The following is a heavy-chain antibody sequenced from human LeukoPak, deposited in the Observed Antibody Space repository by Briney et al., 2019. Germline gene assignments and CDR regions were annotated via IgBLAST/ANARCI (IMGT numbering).Heavy chain of an antibody. V-gene: IGHV3-7*01. CDR3: ARDTFGL. CDR2: IKQGGSDK. D-gene: IGHD2/OR15-2a*01. Sequence: GGSLRLSCEASGFTLSNHWMTWVRQAPGKGLEWVATIKQGGSDKFYVDSVKGRFTISGDNAKNSLYLEMNSLRVEDTAVYYGARDTFGLWGQGTLVIVSA. CDR1: GFTLSNHW. J-gene: IGHJ4*02.